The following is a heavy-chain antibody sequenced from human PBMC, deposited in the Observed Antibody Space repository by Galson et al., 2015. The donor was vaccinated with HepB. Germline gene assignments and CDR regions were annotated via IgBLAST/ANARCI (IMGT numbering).Heavy chain of an antibody. J-gene: IGHJ4*02. CDR2: INPNSGGT. D-gene: IGHD3-3*01. Sequence: SVKVSCKASGCTFTGYYMHWVRQAPGQGLEWMGRINPNSGGTNYAQKFQGRVTMTRDTSISTAYMELSRLRSDDTAVYYCVRYYDFWSGYSRIYWGQGTLVTVSS. V-gene: IGHV1-2*06. CDR3: VRYYDFWSGYSRIY. CDR1: GCTFTGYY.